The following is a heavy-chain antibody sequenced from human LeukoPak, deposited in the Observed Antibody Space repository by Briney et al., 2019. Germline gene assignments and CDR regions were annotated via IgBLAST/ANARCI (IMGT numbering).Heavy chain of an antibody. CDR3: ATDVSSSQDY. CDR2: ISHEGSFQ. Sequence: GGSLRLSCAASGFSFGSFGIHWVRQAPGKGLEWVAVISHEGSFQSYAESVKGRFTISRDNSKNMVFLQMNSIISEDTAVYYCATDVSSSQDYWGQGTLVTVSS. CDR1: GFSFGSFG. D-gene: IGHD6-6*01. V-gene: IGHV3-30*03. J-gene: IGHJ4*02.